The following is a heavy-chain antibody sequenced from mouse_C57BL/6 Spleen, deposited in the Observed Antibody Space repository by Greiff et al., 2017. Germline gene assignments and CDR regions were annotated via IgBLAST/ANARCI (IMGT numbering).Heavy chain of an antibody. CDR2: IDPSDSET. V-gene: IGHV1-52*01. CDR3: ARAYDTTVVNWYFDV. D-gene: IGHD1-1*01. CDR1: GYTFTSYW. Sequence: QVQLQQPGAELVRPGSSVKLSCKASGYTFTSYWMHWVKQRPIQGLEWIGNIDPSDSETHYNQKFKDKATLTVDKSSSTAYMQLSSLTSEDSAVYYCARAYDTTVVNWYFDVWGTGTTVTVSS. J-gene: IGHJ1*03.